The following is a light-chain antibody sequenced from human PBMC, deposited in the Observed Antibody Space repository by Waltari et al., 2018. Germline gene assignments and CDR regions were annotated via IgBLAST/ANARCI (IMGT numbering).Light chain of an antibody. J-gene: IGKJ3*01. CDR1: QSVSRN. CDR3: QQYNNWPPFT. CDR2: GAS. Sequence: EIVMTQSPATLSVSPGERVTLSCGASQSVSRNLAWYQQKPGQAPRLLIYGASTRATGIPARFSGSGSGTEFTLTISSLQSEDFAVYYCQQYNNWPPFTFGPGTKVDIK. V-gene: IGKV3-15*01.